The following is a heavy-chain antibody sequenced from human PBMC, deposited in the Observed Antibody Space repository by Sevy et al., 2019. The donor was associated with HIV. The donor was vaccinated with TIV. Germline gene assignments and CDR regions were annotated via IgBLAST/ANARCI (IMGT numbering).Heavy chain of an antibody. D-gene: IGHD3-22*01. CDR2: FDPEDGET. J-gene: IGHJ4*02. V-gene: IGHV1-24*01. CDR1: GYTLTQLS. Sequence: ASVKVSCKVSGYTLTQLSMHWVRQAPGKGLEWMGSFDPEDGETFYAQKFQGRVTLTEDTSTDTAYLELSSLTSKDTAVYYCATTTDYYDSSASPFDCWGQGTLVTVCS. CDR3: ATTTDYYDSSASPFDC.